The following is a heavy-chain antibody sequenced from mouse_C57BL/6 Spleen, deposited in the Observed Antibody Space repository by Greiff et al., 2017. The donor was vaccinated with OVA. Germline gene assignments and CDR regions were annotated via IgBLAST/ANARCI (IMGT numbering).Heavy chain of an antibody. CDR1: GYAFSSSW. J-gene: IGHJ4*01. V-gene: IGHV1-82*01. D-gene: IGHD3-2*02. CDR3: AVDSSGYIYYAMDY. CDR2: IYPGDGDT. Sequence: VQLQQSGPELVKPGASVKISCKASGYAFSSSWMNWVKQRPGKGLEWIGRIYPGDGDTNYNGKFQGKAPLTADKSSSTAYMQLSSLTSEDAAVYFCAVDSSGYIYYAMDYWGQGTSVTVSS.